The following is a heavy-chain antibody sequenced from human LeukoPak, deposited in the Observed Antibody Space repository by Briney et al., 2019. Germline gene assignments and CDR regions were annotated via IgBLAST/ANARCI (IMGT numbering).Heavy chain of an antibody. V-gene: IGHV4-59*08. CDR3: ARHHRSGWFDY. J-gene: IGHJ4*02. CDR1: GGSISSYY. CDR2: IYYSGST. Sequence: SETLSLTCTVSGGSISSYYWSWIRQPPGKGLEWIGYIYYSGSTNYNPSLKSRVTISVDTSKNQSSLKLSSVTAADTAVYYCARHHRSGWFDYWGQGTLVTVSS. D-gene: IGHD6-19*01.